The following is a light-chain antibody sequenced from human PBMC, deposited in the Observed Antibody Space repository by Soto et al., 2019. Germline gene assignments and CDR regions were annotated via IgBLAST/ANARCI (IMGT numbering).Light chain of an antibody. V-gene: IGKV1-33*01. Sequence: DIQMTQSPSSLSASVGDRVTITCQASQDISNYLHWYQQKPGKAPNLLIYDVSKLETGVPSRFSGSTFGTDFTFTISSLQPEDSATYYCQQYHNFPYTFGQGTKLEI. CDR3: QQYHNFPYT. CDR1: QDISNY. CDR2: DVS. J-gene: IGKJ2*01.